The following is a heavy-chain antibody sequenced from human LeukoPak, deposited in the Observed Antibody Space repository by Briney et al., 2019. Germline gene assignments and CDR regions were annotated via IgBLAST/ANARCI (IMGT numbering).Heavy chain of an antibody. J-gene: IGHJ4*02. CDR1: GGSIGSSSNY. CDR3: ARLGLGQQLAHFDY. D-gene: IGHD6-13*01. Sequence: SETLSLTCAVSGGSIGSSSNYWGWIRQPPGKGLEWIGSIDYSGGTYYNLSLKSRVTISVDTSKNQFPLKLNSVTAADTAVYYCARLGLGQQLAHFDYWGQGTRVTVSS. CDR2: IDYSGGT. V-gene: IGHV4-39*01.